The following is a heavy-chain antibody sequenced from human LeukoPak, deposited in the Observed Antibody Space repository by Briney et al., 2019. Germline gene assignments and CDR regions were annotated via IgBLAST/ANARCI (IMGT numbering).Heavy chain of an antibody. J-gene: IGHJ3*02. CDR3: SEYNSKDAFNI. CDR2: IKRKSDGGTS. CDR1: GFNFGNAL. D-gene: IGHD1-1*01. Sequence: GGSLRLSCAASGFNFGNALMSWVRQAPGKGLEWVGRIKRKSDGGTSDYAAPVKGRFSISRDDSKNTLYLQMNSLKNEDTAVYYCSEYNSKDAFNIWGQGTMVTVSS. V-gene: IGHV3-15*01.